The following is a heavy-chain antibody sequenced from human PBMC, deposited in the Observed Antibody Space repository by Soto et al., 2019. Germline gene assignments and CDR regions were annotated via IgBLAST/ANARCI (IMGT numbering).Heavy chain of an antibody. J-gene: IGHJ2*01. V-gene: IGHV3-23*01. CDR3: AKDQSDLHWYFDL. Sequence: EVQLLESGGGLVQPGGSLRLSCAASGFTFSSYAMSWVRQAPGKGLDWVSAISGSGGSTYYADSVKGRFTISRDNSKNTLYLQMNSLRAEDTAVYYCAKDQSDLHWYFDLWGRGTLVTVSS. CDR2: ISGSGGST. CDR1: GFTFSSYA.